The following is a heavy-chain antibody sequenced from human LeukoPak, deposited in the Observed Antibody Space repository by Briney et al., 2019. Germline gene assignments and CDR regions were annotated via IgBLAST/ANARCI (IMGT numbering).Heavy chain of an antibody. CDR1: GFTFSSYW. J-gene: IGHJ6*03. Sequence: PGGSLRLSCAASGFTFSSYWMHWVRQAPGKGLVWVSRINTDGSSTSYADSVKGRFTISRDNAKNTLYLQMNSLRAEDTAVYYCARRGIVVVPAAIQGGYYYYMDVWGKGTTVTVSS. D-gene: IGHD2-2*02. V-gene: IGHV3-74*01. CDR2: INTDGSST. CDR3: ARRGIVVVPAAIQGGYYYYMDV.